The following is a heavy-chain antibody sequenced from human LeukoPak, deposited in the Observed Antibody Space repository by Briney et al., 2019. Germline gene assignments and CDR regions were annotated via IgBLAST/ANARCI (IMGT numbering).Heavy chain of an antibody. CDR3: ARERGSGWYPYYYGMDV. CDR1: GFTFSSYA. V-gene: IGHV3-30-3*01. Sequence: PGGSLRLSCAASGFTFSSYAMHWVRQAPGKGLEWVAVISYDGSNKYYADSVKGRFTISRDNSKNTLYLQMNSLRAEDTAVYYCARERGSGWYPYYYGMDVWGQGTTVTVSS. J-gene: IGHJ6*02. D-gene: IGHD6-19*01. CDR2: ISYDGSNK.